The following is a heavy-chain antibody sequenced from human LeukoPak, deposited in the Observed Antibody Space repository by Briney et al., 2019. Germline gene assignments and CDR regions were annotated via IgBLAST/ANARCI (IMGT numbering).Heavy chain of an antibody. D-gene: IGHD5-12*01. CDR3: AKTSRVNSAYDSPFDY. J-gene: IGHJ4*02. V-gene: IGHV3-23*01. CDR2: VRGSGSDT. Sequence: GGSLRLSCAASGFTFSSYVMNWVRQAPGRGLEWVSAVRGSGSDTYYADSVKGRFTISRDNSKNTLYLQMNSLRAEDTAIYYCAKTSRVNSAYDSPFDYWGQGTLVTVSS. CDR1: GFTFSSYV.